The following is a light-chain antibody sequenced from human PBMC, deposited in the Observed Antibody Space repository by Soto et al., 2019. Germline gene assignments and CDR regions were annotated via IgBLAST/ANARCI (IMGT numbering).Light chain of an antibody. J-gene: IGKJ1*01. CDR2: GAS. CDR1: QSVSSSY. Sequence: EIVLTQSPGTLSLSPGERATLSCRASQSVSSSYLAWYQQKPGQAPRLLIYGASSRATGIPDRFSGSGSGTDFTLTISRLEPEDFEVYYCQQFDGSPRTFGQGTKVDVK. CDR3: QQFDGSPRT. V-gene: IGKV3-20*01.